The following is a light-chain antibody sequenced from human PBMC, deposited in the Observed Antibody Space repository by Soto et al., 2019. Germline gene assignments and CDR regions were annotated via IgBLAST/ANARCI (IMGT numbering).Light chain of an antibody. CDR1: SNDVGGYNF. Sequence: QSALTQPRSVSGSPGQSVPISCTGTSNDVGGYNFVSWYQQHPGKAPKLMIYDVTKRPSGVPDRFSASKSYNTASLTISGLQPDDEGDYYCCSYAGSYNLVLFGGGTQLTVL. J-gene: IGLJ2*01. CDR3: CSYAGSYNLVL. V-gene: IGLV2-11*01. CDR2: DVT.